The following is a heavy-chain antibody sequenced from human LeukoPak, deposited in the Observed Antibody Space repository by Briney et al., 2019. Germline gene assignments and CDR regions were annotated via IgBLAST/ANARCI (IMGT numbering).Heavy chain of an antibody. CDR1: GGSISSYY. V-gene: IGHV4-59*01. Sequence: PSETLSLTCTVSGGSISSYYWSWIRQPPGKGLEWIGYIYYSGSTNYNPSLKSRVTISVDTSKNQLSLKLSSVTAADTAVYYCARFHIVFDWFDPWGQGTLVTVSS. CDR2: IYYSGST. J-gene: IGHJ5*02. CDR3: ARFHIVFDWFDP. D-gene: IGHD2-21*01.